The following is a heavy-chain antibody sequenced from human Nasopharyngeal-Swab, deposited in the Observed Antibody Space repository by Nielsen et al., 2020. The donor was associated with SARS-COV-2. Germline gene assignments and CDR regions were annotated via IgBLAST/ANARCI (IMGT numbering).Heavy chain of an antibody. Sequence: GESLKISCVVSGFIFSNFWMSWVRQAPGKGLEWVANIKEDGSDEYYVDSVRGRFTISRDNAKNSLYLQMNSLRADDTGVYYCARDQGTLVTTWFYVYWGQGALVTVSS. D-gene: IGHD4-17*01. V-gene: IGHV3-7*01. CDR2: IKEDGSDE. CDR3: ARDQGTLVTTWFYVY. J-gene: IGHJ4*02. CDR1: GFIFSNFW.